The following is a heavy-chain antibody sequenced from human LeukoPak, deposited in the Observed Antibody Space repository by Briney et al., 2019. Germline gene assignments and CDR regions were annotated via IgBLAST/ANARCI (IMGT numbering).Heavy chain of an antibody. Sequence: SETLSLTRTVSGCSISSGGYYWSWIRQHPGKGLEWIGYIYYSGSTYYNPSLKSRVTISVDTSKNQFSLKLSSVTAADTAVYYCAREAPNCSGGSCYSWGQGTLVTVSS. CDR3: AREAPNCSGGSCYS. D-gene: IGHD2-15*01. CDR2: IYYSGST. CDR1: GCSISSGGYY. V-gene: IGHV4-31*03. J-gene: IGHJ4*02.